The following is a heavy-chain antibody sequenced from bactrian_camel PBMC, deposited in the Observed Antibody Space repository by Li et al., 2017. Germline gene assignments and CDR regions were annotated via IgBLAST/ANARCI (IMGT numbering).Heavy chain of an antibody. J-gene: IGHJ4*01. CDR3: AANTRGIGYALDDSWYNY. V-gene: IGHV3S1*01. CDR2: INADDST. D-gene: IGHD5*01. Sequence: HVQLVESGGGSVQAGQSLTLSCKASGYTNSEYCMARYRQAPGKGREGVASINADDSTEYTPSVKGRFTISKDNAANTLYLQMNNLKPEDTAMYYCAANTRGIGYALDDSWYNYWGQGTQVTVS. CDR1: GYTNSEYC.